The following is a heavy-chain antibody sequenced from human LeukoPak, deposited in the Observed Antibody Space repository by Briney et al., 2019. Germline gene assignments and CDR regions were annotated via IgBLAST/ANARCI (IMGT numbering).Heavy chain of an antibody. CDR1: GFTFGSYE. CDR3: ARNHYYGSGSLAI. V-gene: IGHV3-48*02. CDR2: ISSSSGTI. Sequence: GGSLRLSCAASGFTFGSYEMNWVRQAPGKGLEWISYISSSSGTIYYADSVKGRFTISRDNAKNSLYLQMNSLRDEDTAVYCCARNHYYGSGSLAIWGQGTLVTVSS. J-gene: IGHJ4*02. D-gene: IGHD3-10*01.